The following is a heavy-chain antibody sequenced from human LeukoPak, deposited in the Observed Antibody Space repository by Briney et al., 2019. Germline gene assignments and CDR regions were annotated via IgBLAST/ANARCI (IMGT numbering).Heavy chain of an antibody. CDR2: INPNNGGT. J-gene: IGHJ6*02. Sequence: ASVKVSCKASGYTFTGYYMHWVRQAPGQGLEWMGWINPNNGGTNYAQKFQGWVTMTRDTSISTAYMELSRLRSDDTAVYYCARGSEAVATYYYYYGMDVWGQGTTVTVSS. V-gene: IGHV1-2*04. D-gene: IGHD5-12*01. CDR3: ARGSEAVATYYYYYGMDV. CDR1: GYTFTGYY.